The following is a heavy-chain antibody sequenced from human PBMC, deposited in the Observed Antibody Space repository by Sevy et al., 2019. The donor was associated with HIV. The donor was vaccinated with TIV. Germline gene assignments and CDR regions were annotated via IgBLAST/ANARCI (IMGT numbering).Heavy chain of an antibody. CDR1: GFTFSSYA. CDR3: AKEALGPYYDFWSGYLYYLDY. CDR2: ISGSGGST. J-gene: IGHJ4*02. D-gene: IGHD3-3*01. V-gene: IGHV3-23*01. Sequence: GGSLRLSCAASGFTFSSYAMSWVRQAPGKGLEWVSAISGSGGSTYYADSVKGRFTISRDNSKNTLYLQMNSLRAEDTAVYYCAKEALGPYYDFWSGYLYYLDYWGQGTLVTVSS.